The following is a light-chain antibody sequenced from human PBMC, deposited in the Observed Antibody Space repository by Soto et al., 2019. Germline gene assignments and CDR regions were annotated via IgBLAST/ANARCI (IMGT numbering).Light chain of an antibody. V-gene: IGKV3-15*01. CDR1: QSVSSN. Sequence: IVMTQSPATLSVSPGGRGTLSFRASQSVSSNLAWYQQKPGQAPRLLIYGASTRATGIPARFSGSGSGTEFTLTISSLQSEDFAVYYCQQYNNWPRTFGQGTKVDIK. CDR2: GAS. CDR3: QQYNNWPRT. J-gene: IGKJ1*01.